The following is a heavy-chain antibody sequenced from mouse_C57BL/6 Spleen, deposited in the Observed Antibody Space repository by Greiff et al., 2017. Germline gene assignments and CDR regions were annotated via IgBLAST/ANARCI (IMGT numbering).Heavy chain of an antibody. Sequence: EVQGVESGGGLVKPGGSLKLSCAASGFTFSSYAMSWVRQTPEKRLEWVATISDGGSYTYYPDNVKGRFPISRYNAKNNLYQQMSHLKSEDTAMYYCASIGGAYWYFDVWGTGTTVTVSS. CDR2: ISDGGSYT. V-gene: IGHV5-4*01. CDR3: ASIGGAYWYFDV. CDR1: GFTFSSYA. J-gene: IGHJ1*03.